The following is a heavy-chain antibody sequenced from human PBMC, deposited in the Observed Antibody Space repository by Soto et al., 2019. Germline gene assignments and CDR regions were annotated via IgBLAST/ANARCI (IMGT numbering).Heavy chain of an antibody. CDR2: ISYDGSNK. V-gene: IGHV3-30*18. J-gene: IGHJ4*02. Sequence: QVQLAESGGGVVQPGRSLRLSCAASGFSFSTYAMHWVRQAPGKGLEWVAVISYDGSNKYYADSMKGRFTISRDNSNNALVLQMDSMRGDDTAVYYCAKDRRTYLGSGTSSDYWGPGTLVTVSS. D-gene: IGHD3-10*01. CDR1: GFSFSTYA. CDR3: AKDRRTYLGSGTSSDY.